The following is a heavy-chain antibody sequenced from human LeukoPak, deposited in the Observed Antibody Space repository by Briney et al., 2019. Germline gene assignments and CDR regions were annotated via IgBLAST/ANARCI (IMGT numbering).Heavy chain of an antibody. J-gene: IGHJ4*02. V-gene: IGHV3-72*01. Sequence: GGSLRLSCAASGFSFSDHYMDWVRQAPGKGLEWVGRIRKKTNSYTTEYAASVKGRFTISRDDSKNSLYLQMNSLRAEDTAVYYCARKNGLDYWGQGTLVTVSS. CDR2: IRKKTNSYTT. CDR1: GFSFSDHY. CDR3: ARKNGLDY.